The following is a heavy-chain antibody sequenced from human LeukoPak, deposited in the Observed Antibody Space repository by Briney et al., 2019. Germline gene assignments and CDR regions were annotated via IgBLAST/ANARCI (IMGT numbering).Heavy chain of an antibody. CDR3: ARGMAKDYFDY. Sequence: ASVPVSCKASVYTFTGYAMNYVRQAPGQGLEWMAWINTNTGNPTYAQGYTGRFVFSVDTPVSTAYLQINSLKTEDTAVYYCARGMAKDYFDYWGQGTLVTVSS. J-gene: IGHJ4*02. CDR1: VYTFTGYA. CDR2: INTNTGNP. V-gene: IGHV7-4-1*02. D-gene: IGHD5-24*01.